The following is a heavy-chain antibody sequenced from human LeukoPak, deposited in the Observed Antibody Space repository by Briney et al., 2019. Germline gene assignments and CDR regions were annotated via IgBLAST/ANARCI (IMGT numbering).Heavy chain of an antibody. J-gene: IGHJ3*02. CDR1: GFTFSNYA. CDR3: AGIQLWSWRAFDI. D-gene: IGHD5-18*01. V-gene: IGHV3-30*14. CDR2: ISYDGSNK. Sequence: GRSLRLSCAASGFTFSNYAMHWVRQAPDKGLEWVAVISYDGSNKYYADSVKGRFTISRENSKNTLYLQMNSLRAEDTAVYYCAGIQLWSWRAFDIWCQGTMVTVSS.